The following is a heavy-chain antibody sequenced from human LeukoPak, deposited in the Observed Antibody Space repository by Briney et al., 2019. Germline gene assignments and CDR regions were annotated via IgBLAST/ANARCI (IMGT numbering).Heavy chain of an antibody. CDR2: INHSGST. CDR1: GGSFSGYY. CDR3: ARGYSSSWYYFDY. V-gene: IGHV4-34*01. D-gene: IGHD6-13*01. Sequence: SETLSLTCAVYGGSFSGYYWSWIRQPPGKGLEWIGEINHSGSTNYNPSLKSRVTISVDTSKNQFSLKLSSVTAADTAVYYYARGYSSSWYYFDYWGQGTLVTVSS. J-gene: IGHJ4*02.